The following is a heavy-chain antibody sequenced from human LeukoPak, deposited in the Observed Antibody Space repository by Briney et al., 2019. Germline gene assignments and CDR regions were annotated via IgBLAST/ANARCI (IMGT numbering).Heavy chain of an antibody. J-gene: IGHJ4*02. CDR2: ISTSGGST. V-gene: IGHV3-23*01. CDR3: TIMHRYYDGSGYRVQ. CDR1: GFTFSSYA. D-gene: IGHD3-22*01. Sequence: GGSQRLSCAASGFTFSSYAMSWVRQAPGKGLEWVSGISTSGGSTSYADSVKGRFTISRDNPRDTLYMQMNSLRVEDTAVYYCTIMHRYYDGSGYRVQWGQGSLVTVSS.